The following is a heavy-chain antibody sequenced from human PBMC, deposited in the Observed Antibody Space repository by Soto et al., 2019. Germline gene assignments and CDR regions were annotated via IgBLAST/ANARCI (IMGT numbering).Heavy chain of an antibody. D-gene: IGHD1-26*01. V-gene: IGHV4-38-2*02. CDR1: GYYIGSRYY. Sequence: ETRSLTYTVAGYYIGSRYYWVWIRQPPGKGLEWIGSIYHSGSTYYNPSLKSRVTISVDTSKNQFSLKLSSVTAADTAVYYCAISEPGGSGSYLNYWGQGPLVTVSS. J-gene: IGHJ4*03. CDR3: AISEPGGSGSYLNY. CDR2: IYHSGST.